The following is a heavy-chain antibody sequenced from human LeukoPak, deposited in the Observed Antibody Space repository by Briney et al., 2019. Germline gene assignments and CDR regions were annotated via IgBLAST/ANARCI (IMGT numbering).Heavy chain of an antibody. V-gene: IGHV4-34*01. J-gene: IGHJ6*03. CDR2: INHSGST. CDR1: GGSFSGYY. D-gene: IGHD3-3*01. Sequence: SETLSLTCAVYGGSFSGYYWSWIRQPPGKGLEWIGEINHSGSTNYNPSLKSRVTISVDTSKNQFSLELSSVTAADTAVYYCARGFWSRKHYRYYYYMDVWGKGTTVTVSS. CDR3: ARGFWSRKHYRYYYYMDV.